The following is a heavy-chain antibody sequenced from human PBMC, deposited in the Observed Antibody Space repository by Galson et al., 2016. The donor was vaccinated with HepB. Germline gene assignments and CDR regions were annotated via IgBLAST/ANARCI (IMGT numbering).Heavy chain of an antibody. J-gene: IGHJ4*02. D-gene: IGHD2-15*01. CDR2: VNGTGGTT. V-gene: IGHV3-23*01. CDR1: GFTFSSFA. Sequence: SLRLSCAASGFTFSSFAMSWVRQALGKGLEWVSAVNGTGGTTYYADSVKGRFTISRDNSRNTLYLQMNSLRAGDTAIYYCAKQKSLVERPRGLRKSYYFDYWGQGTRVTVSS. CDR3: AKQKSLVERPRGLRKSYYFDY.